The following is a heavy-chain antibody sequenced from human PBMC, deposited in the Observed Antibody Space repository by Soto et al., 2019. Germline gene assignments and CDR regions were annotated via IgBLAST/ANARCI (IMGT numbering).Heavy chain of an antibody. J-gene: IGHJ3*02. CDR3: ARRGYYAISAFDI. CDR2: IYYSGST. CDR1: GGSISSSSYY. D-gene: IGHD2-8*01. V-gene: IGHV4-39*01. Sequence: QLQLQESGPGLVKPSETLSLTCTVSGGSISSSSYYWGWIRQPPGKGLEWIGSIYYSGSTYYNPSLKSRVTIAVDTSKNQFSLKLSSVPAADSAVYYCARRGYYAISAFDIWGQGTMVTVSS.